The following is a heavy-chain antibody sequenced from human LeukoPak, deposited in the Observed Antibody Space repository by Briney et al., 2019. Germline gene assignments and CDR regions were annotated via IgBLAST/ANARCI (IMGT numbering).Heavy chain of an antibody. V-gene: IGHV4-61*02. CDR1: GGSISSGSYY. Sequence: PSETLSLTCTVSGGSISSGSYYWSWIRQPAGKGLEWIGRIYTSGSTNYNPSLKSRVTISIDTSKNQFSLKLSSVTAADTAVYYCARDSEIRGVVDYWGQGTLVTVSS. J-gene: IGHJ4*02. CDR2: IYTSGST. D-gene: IGHD3-3*01. CDR3: ARDSEIRGVVDY.